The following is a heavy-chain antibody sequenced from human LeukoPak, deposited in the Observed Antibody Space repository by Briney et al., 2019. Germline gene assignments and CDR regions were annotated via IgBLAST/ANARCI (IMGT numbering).Heavy chain of an antibody. J-gene: IGHJ5*02. CDR2: MYYSGST. CDR3: ARPYYYDSRIDP. Sequence: SQTLSLTCTVSGGSISSGDYYWSWIRQPPGKGLEWIAYMYYSGSTYYNPDLKSRVTMSADTSKNQLSLKLSPVTAADTAVYYCARPYYYDSRIDPWGQGILVTVSS. CDR1: GGSISSGDYY. V-gene: IGHV4-30-4*01. D-gene: IGHD3-22*01.